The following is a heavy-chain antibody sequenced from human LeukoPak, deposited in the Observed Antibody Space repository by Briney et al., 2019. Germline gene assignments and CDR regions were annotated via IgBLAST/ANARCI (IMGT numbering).Heavy chain of an antibody. CDR2: TYYRSKWYN. J-gene: IGHJ6*02. V-gene: IGHV6-1*01. CDR3: ARGSHGSYYVSSGYYDPHYGMDV. CDR1: GDSVSSNSAA. Sequence: SQTLSLTCAISGDSVSSNSAAWNWIRQSPSRGLEWLGRTYYRSKWYNDYAVSVKSRITINPDTSKNQFSLQLNSVTPEDTAVYYCARGSHGSYYVSSGYYDPHYGMDVWGQGTTVTVSS. D-gene: IGHD3-22*01.